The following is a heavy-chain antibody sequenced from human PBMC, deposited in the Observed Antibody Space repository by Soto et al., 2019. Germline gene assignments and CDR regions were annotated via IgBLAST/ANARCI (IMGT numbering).Heavy chain of an antibody. J-gene: IGHJ6*02. CDR2: INPNSGGT. D-gene: IGHD3-22*01. V-gene: IGHV1-2*04. CDR1: GYTFTGYY. CDR3: ARGPRITYYYDSSGYPYGMDV. Sequence: ASVKVSCKASGYTFTGYYMHWVRQAPGQGLEWMGWINPNSGGTNYAQKFQGWVTMTRDTSISTAYMELSRLRSDDTAVYYCARGPRITYYYDSSGYPYGMDVWGQGTTVTVS.